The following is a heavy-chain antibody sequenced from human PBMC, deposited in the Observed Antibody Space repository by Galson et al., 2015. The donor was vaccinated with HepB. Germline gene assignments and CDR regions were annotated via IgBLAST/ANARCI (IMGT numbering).Heavy chain of an antibody. J-gene: IGHJ4*02. Sequence: SLRLSCAASGFTFSSHAMSWVRQAPGKGLEWVSGISSSGGSTNYADSVKGRFTISRDNSKNTLYLQMNSLRAEDTAVYYCAKDPGYAYGSYYFNSWGQGTPVTVSS. CDR3: AKDPGYAYGSYYFNS. V-gene: IGHV3-23*01. CDR2: ISSSGGST. CDR1: GFTFSSHA. D-gene: IGHD5-18*01.